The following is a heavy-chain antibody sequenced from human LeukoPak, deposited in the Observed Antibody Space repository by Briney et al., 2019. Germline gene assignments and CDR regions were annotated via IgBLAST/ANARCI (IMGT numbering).Heavy chain of an antibody. Sequence: QTGGSLRLSCAASGFTFSSYGMHWVRQAPGKGLEWVAFIRYDGSNKYYADSVKGRFTISRDNAKNSLYLQMNSLRAEDTAVYYCARGEYSSSWSKPHALDYWGQGTLVTVSS. CDR3: ARGEYSSSWSKPHALDY. V-gene: IGHV3-30*02. CDR2: IRYDGSNK. D-gene: IGHD6-13*01. J-gene: IGHJ4*02. CDR1: GFTFSSYG.